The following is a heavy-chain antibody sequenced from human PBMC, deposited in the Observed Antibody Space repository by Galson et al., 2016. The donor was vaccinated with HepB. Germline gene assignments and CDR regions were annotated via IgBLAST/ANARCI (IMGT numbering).Heavy chain of an antibody. CDR3: TRGAKGVVGAADY. Sequence: SETLSLTCTVSGGSISSYYWSWIRQPPGKELEWIGYISYSGSTNYKPSLQSRVTISVDTSQNRFSLKLSSVTAADTAVYYCTRGAKGVVGAADYWGQGTLVTVSS. CDR1: GGSISSYY. CDR2: ISYSGST. V-gene: IGHV4-59*01. D-gene: IGHD2-21*01. J-gene: IGHJ4*02.